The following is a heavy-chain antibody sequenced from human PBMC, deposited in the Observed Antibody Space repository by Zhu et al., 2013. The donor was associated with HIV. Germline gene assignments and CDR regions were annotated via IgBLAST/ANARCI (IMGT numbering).Heavy chain of an antibody. CDR1: GASISSGDYY. V-gene: IGHV4-30-4*08. CDR3: AVLLGMQAFGLT. J-gene: IGHJ4*02. D-gene: IGHD7-27*01. CDR2: IYYSGST. Sequence: QVQLQESGPGLLKPLQTLSLTCTVSGASISSGDYYWSWIRQPPGKGLEWIGYIYYSGSTYYNPSLKSRITMSLDTSKNQFSLRLSSVAAADTAVYYCAVLLGMQAFGLTWGRVALVHRLL.